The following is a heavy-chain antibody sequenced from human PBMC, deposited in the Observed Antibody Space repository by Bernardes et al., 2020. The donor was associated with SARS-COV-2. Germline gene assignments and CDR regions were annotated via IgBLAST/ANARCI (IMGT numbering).Heavy chain of an antibody. CDR3: ARIYSTSSFDFDY. CDR2: INQDGSET. CDR1: GFTFSTFW. J-gene: IGHJ4*02. V-gene: IGHV3-7*01. Sequence: GGSLRLSCAVSGFTFSTFWMTWVRQAPGKGLEWVANINQDGSETFYVDSVKGRFTISRDNAKNSLFMEMNTLRAEDTAVYYCARIYSTSSFDFDYWGQGTLVTVSS. D-gene: IGHD6-6*01.